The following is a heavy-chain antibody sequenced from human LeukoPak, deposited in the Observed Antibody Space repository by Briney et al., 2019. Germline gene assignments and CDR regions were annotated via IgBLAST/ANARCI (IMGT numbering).Heavy chain of an antibody. D-gene: IGHD3-10*01. Sequence: GGSLRLSCAASGFTFSSYEMKWVRQAPGKGLEWVSYISSSGSTLYYADSVKGRFTISRDNAKNSLCLQMNSLRAEDTAVYYCARDGLTMVRGVIDYWGQGTLVTVSS. V-gene: IGHV3-48*03. CDR1: GFTFSSYE. J-gene: IGHJ4*02. CDR3: ARDGLTMVRGVIDY. CDR2: ISSSGSTL.